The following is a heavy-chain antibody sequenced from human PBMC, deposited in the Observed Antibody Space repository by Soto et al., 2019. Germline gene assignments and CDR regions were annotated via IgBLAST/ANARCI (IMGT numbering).Heavy chain of an antibody. J-gene: IGHJ4*02. Sequence: SETLSLTCTVSGGSIRIGGYYWRCFRLRPGKGLEWLGHIYHSGSASFNPSLKTRVTISVDTSKNQFSLNLTSVTAADTALYYCARQYSGYRKIYYLDYWGQGAQVTVSS. CDR3: ARQYSGYRKIYYLDY. CDR1: GGSIRIGGYY. D-gene: IGHD5-12*01. V-gene: IGHV4-31*03. CDR2: IYHSGSA.